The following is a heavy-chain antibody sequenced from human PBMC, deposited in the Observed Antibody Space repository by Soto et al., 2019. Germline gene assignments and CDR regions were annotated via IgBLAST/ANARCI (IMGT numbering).Heavy chain of an antibody. V-gene: IGHV1-69*12. D-gene: IGHD3-10*01. CDR1: GGTFSSYA. Sequence: QVQLVQSGAEVKKPGSSVKFSCKASGGTFSSYAISWVRQAPGQGLEWMGGSIPSVGTANCAQKFQCRVTSTADESTSTAYMELSSLRSEDAAVYYCASRTGSPHGRWFDPWGQGTLVTVSS. J-gene: IGHJ5*02. CDR3: ASRTGSPHGRWFDP. CDR2: SIPSVGTA.